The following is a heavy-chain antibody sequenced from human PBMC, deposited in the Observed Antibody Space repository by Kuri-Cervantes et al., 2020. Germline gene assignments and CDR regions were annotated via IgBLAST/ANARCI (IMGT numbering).Heavy chain of an antibody. J-gene: IGHJ5*02. CDR1: GGTFSSYA. CDR2: IIPIFGTA. D-gene: IGHD2-2*02. V-gene: IGHV1-69*13. Sequence: SVQVSCKASGGTFSSYAISWVRQAPGQGLEWMGGIIPIFGTANYAQKFQGRVTITADESTSTAYMELSSLRSEDTAVYHCARDWADCSSTSCYSSNWFDPWGQGTLVTVSS. CDR3: ARDWADCSSTSCYSSNWFDP.